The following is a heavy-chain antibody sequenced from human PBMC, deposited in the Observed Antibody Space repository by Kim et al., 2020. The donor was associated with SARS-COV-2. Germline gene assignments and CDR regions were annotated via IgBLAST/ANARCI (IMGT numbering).Heavy chain of an antibody. Sequence: GGSLRLSCAASGFTFNNYWMSWVRQAPGKGLEWVATIKPDGGEKYYVASVKGRFTSSRDNAKNSLYLQMNSLRAEATAVYYCARRDTSMETVDYWGQGT. D-gene: IGHD5-18*01. CDR3: ARRDTSMETVDY. CDR1: GFTFNNYW. V-gene: IGHV3-7*01. CDR2: IKPDGGEK. J-gene: IGHJ4*02.